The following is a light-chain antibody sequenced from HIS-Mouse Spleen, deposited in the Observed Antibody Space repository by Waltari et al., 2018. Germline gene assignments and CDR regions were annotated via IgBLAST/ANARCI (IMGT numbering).Light chain of an antibody. Sequence: DIVMTQSPDSLAVSLGERATINCKSSQSVLYSSNNKNYLAWYQQKPGQRPKLLIYWASTREPRVRDRLSGSGSGTDFTLTISSLLAEDVSVYYCQQYYSTPTFGGGTKVEIK. CDR2: WAS. CDR1: QSVLYSSNNKNY. V-gene: IGKV4-1*01. CDR3: QQYYSTPT. J-gene: IGKJ4*01.